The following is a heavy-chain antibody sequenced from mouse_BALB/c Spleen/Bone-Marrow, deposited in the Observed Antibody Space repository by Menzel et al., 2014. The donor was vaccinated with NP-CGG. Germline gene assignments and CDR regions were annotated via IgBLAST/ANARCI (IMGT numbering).Heavy chain of an antibody. CDR2: IDPANGNT. J-gene: IGHJ3*01. V-gene: IGHV14-3*02. CDR1: GFNIKDTY. Sequence: DVQLQESGAELVKPGASVKLSCTASGFNIKDTYMHWVKQRPEQGLEWIGRIDPANGNTEYDPKFQGKATITADTSSNTAYLQLSSLTSEDTAVYYCARNGNYGAWFAYWGQGTLVTVSA. D-gene: IGHD2-1*01. CDR3: ARNGNYGAWFAY.